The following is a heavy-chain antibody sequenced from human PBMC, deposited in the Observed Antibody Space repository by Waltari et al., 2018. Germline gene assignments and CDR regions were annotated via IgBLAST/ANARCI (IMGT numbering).Heavy chain of an antibody. D-gene: IGHD3-16*01. CDR3: ARTYQSASYSDY. CDR1: GYAFTSYY. V-gene: IGHV1-2*02. CDR2: IHPNSGGT. J-gene: IGHJ4*02. Sequence: QVHLVQSGAEVKTPGASVKVSCKASGYAFTSYYMHWVRQAPGQGLEWMGWIHPNSGGTNYAQKYQGRITMTRDTSISTVYMELSRLISNDTAVYYCARTYQSASYSDYWGQGTPVTVSS.